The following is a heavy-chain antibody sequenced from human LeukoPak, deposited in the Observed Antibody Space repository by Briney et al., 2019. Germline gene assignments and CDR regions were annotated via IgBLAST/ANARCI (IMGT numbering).Heavy chain of an antibody. CDR3: ARDGNSSGWYALYYMDV. CDR2: IYTSGST. V-gene: IGHV4-61*02. J-gene: IGHJ6*03. D-gene: IGHD6-19*01. CDR1: GGSISSGSYY. Sequence: SETLSLTCTVSGGSISSGSYYWSWIRQPAGKGLEWIGRIYTSGSTNYNPSLKSRVTISVDTSKNQFSLKLSSVTAADTAVYYCARDGNSSGWYALYYMDVWGKGPRSPSP.